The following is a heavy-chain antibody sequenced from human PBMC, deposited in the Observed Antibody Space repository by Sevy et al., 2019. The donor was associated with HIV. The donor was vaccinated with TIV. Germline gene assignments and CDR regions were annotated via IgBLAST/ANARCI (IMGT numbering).Heavy chain of an antibody. CDR2: VSFDGGSK. CDR3: ARGPYSSGLRFDY. D-gene: IGHD6-19*01. CDR1: GFSFRDYA. V-gene: IGHV3-30*04. Sequence: GGSLRLSCVASGFSFRDYALHWVRQGPGKGLEWVAVVSFDGGSKYYPGSVNGPFTVSRDNSKNTLFLQMDSLRGEDTAVYYCARGPYSSGLRFDYWGQGTLVTVSS. J-gene: IGHJ4*02.